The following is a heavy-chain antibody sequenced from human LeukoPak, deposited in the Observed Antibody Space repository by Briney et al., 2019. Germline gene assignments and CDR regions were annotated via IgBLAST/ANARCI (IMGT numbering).Heavy chain of an antibody. Sequence: SETLSLTCAVSGYSIRSGDYWGWIRPSPGKGLEWIGSIYHSGSTHYNPSLKSRVTISVDTSKNQFSLMLSSVTAADTAVYYCARSYPDYYDSSGYYRNWFDPWGQGTLVTVSS. CDR3: ARSYPDYYDSSGYYRNWFDP. J-gene: IGHJ5*02. CDR1: GYSIRSGDY. CDR2: IYHSGST. V-gene: IGHV4-38-2*01. D-gene: IGHD3-22*01.